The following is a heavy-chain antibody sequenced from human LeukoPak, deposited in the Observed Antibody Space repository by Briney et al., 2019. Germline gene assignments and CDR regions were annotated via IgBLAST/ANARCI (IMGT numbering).Heavy chain of an antibody. D-gene: IGHD6-13*01. Sequence: NSSETLSLTCTVSGGSISSGGYYWSWIRQPPGKGLEWIGYIYHSGSTYYNPSLKSRVTISVDRSKNQFSLKLSSVTAADTAVYYCARRNSSGIAAAGIAFDIWGQGTMVTVSS. V-gene: IGHV4-30-2*01. CDR2: IYHSGST. J-gene: IGHJ3*02. CDR3: ARRNSSGIAAAGIAFDI. CDR1: GGSISSGGYY.